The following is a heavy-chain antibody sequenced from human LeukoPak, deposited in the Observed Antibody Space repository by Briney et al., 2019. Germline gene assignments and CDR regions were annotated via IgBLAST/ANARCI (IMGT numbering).Heavy chain of an antibody. CDR2: IYTSGST. CDR1: GGSISSYY. CDR3: ARGRLQLWSFPLPYNHYAIDV. J-gene: IGHJ6*02. D-gene: IGHD5-18*01. Sequence: SETLSLTCTVSGGSISSYYWSWIRQPAGKGLEWIGRIYTSGSTNYNASLKSRVSMSVDTSKNQFSLKLSSVTAADTAVYFCARGRLQLWSFPLPYNHYAIDVWGQGTTVTVSS. V-gene: IGHV4-4*07.